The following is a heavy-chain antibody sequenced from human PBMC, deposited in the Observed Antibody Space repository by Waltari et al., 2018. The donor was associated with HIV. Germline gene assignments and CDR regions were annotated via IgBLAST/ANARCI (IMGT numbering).Heavy chain of an antibody. Sequence: VQLQQRGAGLLKPSATLPLTCAVSGESFSGYYWTWIRQSPGKGLEWIVENNHRRSINYRPSFKSRVTMSVDTSKNQFSLKMRPVTAADTAVYYCARGSRLGELSPSAYWGHGALITVAS. CDR1: GESFSGYY. D-gene: IGHD3-16*02. CDR3: ARGSRLGELSPSAY. CDR2: NNHRRSI. V-gene: IGHV4-34*02. J-gene: IGHJ4*01.